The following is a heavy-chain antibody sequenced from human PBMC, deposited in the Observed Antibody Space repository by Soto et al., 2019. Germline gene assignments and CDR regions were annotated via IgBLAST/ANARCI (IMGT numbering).Heavy chain of an antibody. D-gene: IGHD2-2*01. V-gene: IGHV4-31*03. CDR3: AINSTSKKIES. CDR2: IFYSGST. Sequence: QVQLQESGPGLVKPSQTLSLTCSVSGGSINSGGYYCTGIRQHPGKALEWIGNIFYSGSTSCNPSLRSRLTISIDTSKTPFSRKLSSVTAADTAVYYCAINSTSKKIESWGQGTLVTVSS. CDR1: GGSINSGGYY. J-gene: IGHJ4*02.